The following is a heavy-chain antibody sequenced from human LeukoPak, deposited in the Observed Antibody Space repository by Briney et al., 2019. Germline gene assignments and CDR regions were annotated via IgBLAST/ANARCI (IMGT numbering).Heavy chain of an antibody. CDR3: ARYYGSGPTLNWFDP. J-gene: IGHJ5*02. CDR2: IIPIFGTA. V-gene: IGHV1-69*13. D-gene: IGHD3-10*01. Sequence: ASVKVSCKTSGYKFINYGISWVRQAPGQGLEWMGGIIPIFGTANYAQKFQGRVTITADESTSTAYMELSSLRSEDTAVYYCARYYGSGPTLNWFDPWGQGTLVTVSS. CDR1: GYKFINYG.